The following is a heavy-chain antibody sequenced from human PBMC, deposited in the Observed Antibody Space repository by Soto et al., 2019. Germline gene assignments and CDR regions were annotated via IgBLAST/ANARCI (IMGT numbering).Heavy chain of an antibody. CDR1: GFTFGSYA. V-gene: IGHV3-23*01. CDR3: AKLSGATVAFDI. D-gene: IGHD1-26*01. J-gene: IGHJ3*02. CDR2: ISGSGGST. Sequence: PGGSLRLSCAASGFTFGSYAMSWVRQAPGKGLEWVSAISGSGGSTYYADSVKGRFTISRDNSKNTLYLQMNSLRAEDTAVYYCAKLSGATVAFDIWGQGTMVTVSS.